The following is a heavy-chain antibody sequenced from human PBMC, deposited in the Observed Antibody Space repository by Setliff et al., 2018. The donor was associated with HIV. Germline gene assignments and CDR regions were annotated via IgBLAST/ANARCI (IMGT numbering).Heavy chain of an antibody. V-gene: IGHV5-51*01. CDR1: GYSFTGYW. Sequence: GESLKISCKASGYSFTGYWIGWVRQMPGKGLELMGIMYPGDSETRYSPSFQGQVTISADKSISTAYLQWSSLKASDTAMYYCARQRGGRVTIFGVSGGWFDPWGQGTLVTVSS. J-gene: IGHJ5*02. CDR2: MYPGDSET. D-gene: IGHD3-3*01. CDR3: ARQRGGRVTIFGVSGGWFDP.